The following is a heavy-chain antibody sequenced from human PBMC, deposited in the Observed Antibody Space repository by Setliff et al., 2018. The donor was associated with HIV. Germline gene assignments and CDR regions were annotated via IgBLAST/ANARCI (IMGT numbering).Heavy chain of an antibody. Sequence: NPSETLSLTCTVSGGSISSYYWSWIRQPPGKGLEWIGDIYYSGSTNYNPSLKSRVTISADTSKNQFSLKLSSVTAADTAVYYCARVSLRPLTGSYYFDYWGQGTLVTVSS. CDR1: GGSISSYY. CDR2: IYYSGST. J-gene: IGHJ4*02. D-gene: IGHD1-20*01. V-gene: IGHV4-59*01. CDR3: ARVSLRPLTGSYYFDY.